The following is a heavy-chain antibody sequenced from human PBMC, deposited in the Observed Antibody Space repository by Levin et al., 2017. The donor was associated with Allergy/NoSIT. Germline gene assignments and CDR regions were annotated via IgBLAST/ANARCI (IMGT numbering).Heavy chain of an antibody. CDR2: IYHSGST. CDR3: ARRNQLRGVIITNVFDI. CDR1: GGSISSSNW. J-gene: IGHJ3*02. V-gene: IGHV4-4*02. Sequence: PSETLSLTCGVSGGSISSSNWWSWVRQPPGKGLDWIGEIYHSGSTNYNPSLKSRVTMSADKSKNQFSLNLTSVTAADTAVYYCARRNQLRGVIITNVFDIWGQGTMVTVSS. D-gene: IGHD3-10*01.